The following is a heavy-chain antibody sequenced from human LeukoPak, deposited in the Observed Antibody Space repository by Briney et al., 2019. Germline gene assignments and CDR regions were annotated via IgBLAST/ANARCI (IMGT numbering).Heavy chain of an antibody. CDR2: IYYSGST. V-gene: IGHV4-30-4*01. CDR1: GGSISSGDYY. D-gene: IGHD3-10*01. Sequence: SETLSLTCTVSGGSISSGDYYWSWIRPPPGKGLDWVGYIYYSGSTYYNPSLKSRVTISVDTSKNQFSLELSSVAAADTDVYYCARDTPDSGRDYWGQGTLVTVSS. J-gene: IGHJ4*02. CDR3: ARDTPDSGRDY.